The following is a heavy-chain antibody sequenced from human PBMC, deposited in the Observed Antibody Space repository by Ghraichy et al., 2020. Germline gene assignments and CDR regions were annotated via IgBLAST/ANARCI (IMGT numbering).Heavy chain of an antibody. Sequence: SGPTLVKPTQTLTLTCTFSGFSLSTSGMCVSWIRQPPGKALEWLALIDWDDDKYYSTSLKTRLTISKDTSKNQVVLTMTNMDPVDTATYYCARYTAMGRFGDDAFDIWGQGTMVTVSS. CDR1: GFSLSTSGMC. V-gene: IGHV2-70*01. D-gene: IGHD5-18*01. CDR2: IDWDDDK. J-gene: IGHJ3*02. CDR3: ARYTAMGRFGDDAFDI.